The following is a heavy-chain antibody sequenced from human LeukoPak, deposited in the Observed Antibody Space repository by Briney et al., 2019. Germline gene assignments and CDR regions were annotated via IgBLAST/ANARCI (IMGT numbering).Heavy chain of an antibody. CDR2: IKEDGSGK. CDR3: ARGSRETDF. D-gene: IGHD3/OR15-3a*01. J-gene: IGHJ4*02. Sequence: GGSLRLSCAASGFNFNSYWMSWVRQAPGRGLEWVANIKEDGSGKYHVDSVKGRFTISRDNAKSSLYLQMNSLRADDMAVYYCARGSRETDFWGLGTVVIVST. V-gene: IGHV3-7*03. CDR1: GFNFNSYW.